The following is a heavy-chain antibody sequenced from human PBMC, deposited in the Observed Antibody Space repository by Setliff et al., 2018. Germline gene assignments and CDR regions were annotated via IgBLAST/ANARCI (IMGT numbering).Heavy chain of an antibody. CDR3: ARIRRDIVVVVGATPDYCDYMDV. CDR2: IDPSDSYT. CDR1: GYSFTSYW. Sequence: PGESLKISCKGSGYSFTSYWISWVRQMPGKGLEWMGRIDPSDSYTNYSPSFQGQVTISGGKSISTAYLQWSSLKAPDTAMYYCARIRRDIVVVVGATPDYCDYMDVWGKGTTVTVSS. V-gene: IGHV5-10-1*01. J-gene: IGHJ6*03. D-gene: IGHD2-15*01.